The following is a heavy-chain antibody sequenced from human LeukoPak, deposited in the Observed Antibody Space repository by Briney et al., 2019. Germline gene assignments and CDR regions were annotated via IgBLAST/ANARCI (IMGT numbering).Heavy chain of an antibody. J-gene: IGHJ2*01. Sequence: GGSLRLSCAASGFTFSRDSMNWVCEGPGEGGEWGSGISISRRDIYYADSVKGRFTISRDNATNSLYLQMNRLTAEATAVYYCASDQNGGDRTMDYSYWYFDLWGRGTLVTVSS. CDR3: ASDQNGGDRTMDYSYWYFDL. CDR1: GFTFSRDS. V-gene: IGHV3-21*01. D-gene: IGHD5-18*01. CDR2: ISISRRDI.